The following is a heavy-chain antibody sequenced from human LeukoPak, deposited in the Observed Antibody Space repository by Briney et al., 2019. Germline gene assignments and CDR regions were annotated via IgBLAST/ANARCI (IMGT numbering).Heavy chain of an antibody. CDR2: TYYRSKWYN. CDR3: SRSDGASDFDY. J-gene: IGHJ4*02. Sequence: QTLSLTCAISGDSVSSNRASWTWIRRSPSRGLEWLGRTYYRSKWYNDYAVSLKSRISINPDTSKNQFSLQLNSVTPEDTAVYYCSRSDGASDFDYWGQGTLVTVSS. D-gene: IGHD5-24*01. CDR1: GDSVSSNRAS. V-gene: IGHV6-1*01.